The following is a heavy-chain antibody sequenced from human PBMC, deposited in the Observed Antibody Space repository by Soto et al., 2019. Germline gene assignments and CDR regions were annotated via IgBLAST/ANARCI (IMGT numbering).Heavy chain of an antibody. J-gene: IGHJ4*02. D-gene: IGHD5-12*01. CDR2: IIPILGIA. Sequence: QVQLVQSGAEVKKPGSSVKVSCKASGGTFSSYTISWVRQAPGQGLEWMGRIIPILGIAKYAQKFQGRVTITADKSTSTAYMELSSLRSEDTAVYYCASGGVVATIKNDYWGQGTLVTVSS. CDR1: GGTFSSYT. V-gene: IGHV1-69*02. CDR3: ASGGVVATIKNDY.